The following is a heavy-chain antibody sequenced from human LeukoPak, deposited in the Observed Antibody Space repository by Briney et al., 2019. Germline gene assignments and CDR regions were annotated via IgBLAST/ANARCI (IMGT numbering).Heavy chain of an antibody. CDR2: ISNDGSDK. J-gene: IGHJ4*02. CDR1: GFTFSNYP. D-gene: IGHD3-22*01. V-gene: IGHV3-30*04. CDR3: ARDLVALDHYDGSGHFDS. Sequence: GGSLRLSCAASGFTFSNYPMHWVRQAPGKGLEWVAVISNDGSDKYYADSVKGRFTISRDNSKNRLYLRMHSLTPEDTAVYYCARDLVALDHYDGSGHFDSWGQGTLVTVSS.